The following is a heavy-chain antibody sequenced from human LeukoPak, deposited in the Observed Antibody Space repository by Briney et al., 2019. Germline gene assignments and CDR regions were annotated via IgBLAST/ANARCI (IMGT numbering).Heavy chain of an antibody. D-gene: IGHD3-10*01. J-gene: IGHJ4*02. CDR2: ITAYNGDT. CDR3: ARDSGGLEIRATPFDS. Sequence: GASVKVSCKASGYTFTSYYMHWVRQAPGQGLEWMGWITAYNGDTKYAQKLQGRVTMTTDTSTSTAYMELRSLRSDDTAVYYCARDSGGLEIRATPFDSWGQGTLVTVSS. CDR1: GYTFTSYY. V-gene: IGHV1-18*04.